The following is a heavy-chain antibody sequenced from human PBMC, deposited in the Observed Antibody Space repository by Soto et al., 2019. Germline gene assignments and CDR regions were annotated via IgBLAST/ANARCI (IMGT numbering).Heavy chain of an antibody. D-gene: IGHD3-10*01. Sequence: PWETLSLTCTVSGSSISSGGYYWSWIRQHPGKGLEWIGYIYYSGSTYYNPSLKSRVTISIDTSKTPVSLKLSTVTAADTTAYHCARSGISGGYYYYYMDVWGKGTTVTVSS. CDR2: IYYSGST. CDR3: ARSGISGGYYYYYMDV. J-gene: IGHJ6*03. CDR1: GSSISSGGYY. V-gene: IGHV4-31*03.